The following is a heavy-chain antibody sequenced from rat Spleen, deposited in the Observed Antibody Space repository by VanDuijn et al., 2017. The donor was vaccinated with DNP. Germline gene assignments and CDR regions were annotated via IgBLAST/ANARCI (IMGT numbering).Heavy chain of an antibody. CDR1: GYSIPSNY. CDR3: ARLRLEWEVRAMDA. Sequence: EVQLQESGPGLVKPSQSLSLTCSVTGYSIPSNYWGWIRQFPGNKVEYIGHITYSGNTNYNPSLVSRISITRDTSKNQFFLQLNSLTTEDTATYYCARLRLEWEVRAMDAWGQGTSVTVSS. V-gene: IGHV3-1*01. CDR2: ITYSGNT. D-gene: IGHD1-1*01. J-gene: IGHJ4*01.